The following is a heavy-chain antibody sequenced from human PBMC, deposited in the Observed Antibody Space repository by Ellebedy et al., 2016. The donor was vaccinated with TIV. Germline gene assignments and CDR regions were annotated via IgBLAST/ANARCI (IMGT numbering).Heavy chain of an antibody. J-gene: IGHJ3*02. CDR2: ISYSGST. CDR3: ARSNISFLGEKDAFDI. V-gene: IGHV4-39*07. CDR1: GGSISSSSYY. Sequence: MPSETLSLTCAVSGGSISSSSYYWGWIRQPPGKGLEWIGCISYSGSTYYNPSLKSRVTISVNTSKNQFSLKLSSVTAGETGVYFCARSNISFLGEKDAFDIWGQGTRVTVSS. D-gene: IGHD3-3*01.